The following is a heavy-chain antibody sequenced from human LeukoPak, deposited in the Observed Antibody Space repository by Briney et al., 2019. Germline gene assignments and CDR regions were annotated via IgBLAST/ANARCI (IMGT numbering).Heavy chain of an antibody. D-gene: IGHD6-19*01. CDR3: ASGGGHLAVAGTGRVFDY. CDR2: IIPILGIA. V-gene: IGHV1-69*04. CDR1: GGTFSSYA. J-gene: IGHJ4*02. Sequence: GASVKVSCKASGGTFSSYAISWVRQAPGQGLEWMGRIIPILGIANYAQKFQGRVTITADKSTSTAYMELSSLRSEDTAVYYCASGGGHLAVAGTGRVFDYWGQGTLVTVSS.